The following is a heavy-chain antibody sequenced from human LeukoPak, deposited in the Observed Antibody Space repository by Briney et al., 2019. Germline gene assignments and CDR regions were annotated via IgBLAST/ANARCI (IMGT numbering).Heavy chain of an antibody. CDR1: GFTFSNFG. J-gene: IGHJ4*02. CDR3: AKDAGPQQLVFFDS. Sequence: GGSLRLSCTATGFTFSNFGMAWVRQAQGQGLEWVSTISGSGGNMYQADSVKGRFTISRDNSRSTLYLQMNSLRAEDTAVYYCAKDAGPQQLVFFDSWGQGTLVTVSS. V-gene: IGHV3-23*01. CDR2: ISGSGGNM. D-gene: IGHD6-6*01.